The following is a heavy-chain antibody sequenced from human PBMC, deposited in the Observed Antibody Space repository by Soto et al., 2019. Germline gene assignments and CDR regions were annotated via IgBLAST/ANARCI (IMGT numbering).Heavy chain of an antibody. V-gene: IGHV4-31*03. D-gene: IGHD5-18*01. CDR3: AGRPLVQLNLLY. J-gene: IGHJ1*01. CDR2: SDYRGST. Sequence: QVQLQESGPGLVKPSQTLSLTCTVSGGSISSGGYYWSWTLQHPGKGPLWIGYSDYRGSTYYNPSRKSRITISVDTSKNKFPLQLGSVTAADTAEYYCAGRPLVQLNLLYWGEGPLVTVSS. CDR1: GGSISSGGYY.